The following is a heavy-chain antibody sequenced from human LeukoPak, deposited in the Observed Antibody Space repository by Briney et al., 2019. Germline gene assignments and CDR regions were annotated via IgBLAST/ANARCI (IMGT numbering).Heavy chain of an antibody. CDR2: INSDGSST. J-gene: IGHJ3*02. Sequence: GGSLRLSCAASGFTFSSYWMHWVRQAPGKRQVWVSRINSDGSSTSYADSVKGRFTISRDNAKNTLYLQMNSLRAEDTAVYYCARGAYGDYGFYAFDIWGQGTMVTVSS. CDR3: ARGAYGDYGFYAFDI. V-gene: IGHV3-74*01. CDR1: GFTFSSYW. D-gene: IGHD4-17*01.